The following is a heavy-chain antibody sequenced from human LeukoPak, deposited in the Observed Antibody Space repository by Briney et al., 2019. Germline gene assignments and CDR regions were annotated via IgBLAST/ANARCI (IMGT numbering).Heavy chain of an antibody. CDR2: ISGSGGST. D-gene: IGHD4-23*01. J-gene: IGHJ4*02. CDR1: GFTFSSYA. CDR3: AKGRTTVVTHFDY. Sequence: GGSLRLSCAASGFTFSSYAMSWVRPAPGRGREWVSAISGSGGSTYYADSVKGRFTISRDNSKNTLYLQMNSLRAEDTAVYYCAKGRTTVVTHFDYWGQGTLVTVSS. V-gene: IGHV3-23*01.